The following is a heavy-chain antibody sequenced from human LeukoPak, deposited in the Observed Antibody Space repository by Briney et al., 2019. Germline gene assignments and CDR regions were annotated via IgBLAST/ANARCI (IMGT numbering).Heavy chain of an antibody. V-gene: IGHV3-30*09. CDR2: ISYDGSNK. J-gene: IGHJ4*02. Sequence: GGSLRLSCAASGFSFSNYAMYWVRQAPGKGLEWVAVISYDGSNKYYAGSVKGRFAISRDNAKNSVYLQMNSLRAEDTALYYCARKIYGSDNYIDYWGQGTLVTVSS. D-gene: IGHD3-10*01. CDR1: GFSFSNYA. CDR3: ARKIYGSDNYIDY.